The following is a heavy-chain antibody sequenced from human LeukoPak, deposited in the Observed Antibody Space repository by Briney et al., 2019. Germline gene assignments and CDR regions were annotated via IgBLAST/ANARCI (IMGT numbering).Heavy chain of an antibody. CDR2: IYYSAST. Sequence: SETLSLTCTVSNGSISISSYYWGWIRQPPGKGLEWIGSIYYSASTYYNPSLKSRVTISVDTSKTQFSLKLSSVTAADTAVYYCARKDGSSGWHNGAFDIWGQGTMVTVSS. J-gene: IGHJ3*02. CDR3: ARKDGSSGWHNGAFDI. D-gene: IGHD6-19*01. CDR1: NGSISISSYY. V-gene: IGHV4-39*01.